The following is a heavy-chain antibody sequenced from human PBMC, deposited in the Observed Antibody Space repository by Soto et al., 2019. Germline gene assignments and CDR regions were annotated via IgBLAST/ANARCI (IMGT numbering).Heavy chain of an antibody. V-gene: IGHV1-2*04. J-gene: IGHJ4*02. CDR3: ARITGYSGYDHFDY. D-gene: IGHD5-12*01. CDR1: WYSFTHYF. Sequence: ASMKGSCKGSWYSFTHYFFPLGRQAPGQGLEWIGWINPNSGGTNYAQKFQGWVTMTRDTSISTAYMELSRLRSDDTAVYYCARITGYSGYDHFDYWGQGTLVTVSS. CDR2: INPNSGGT.